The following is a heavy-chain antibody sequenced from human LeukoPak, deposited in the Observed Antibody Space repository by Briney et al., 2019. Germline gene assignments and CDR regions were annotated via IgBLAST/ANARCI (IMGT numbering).Heavy chain of an antibody. CDR3: ARQFDGSHPNAFDI. V-gene: IGHV3-30*03. Sequence: PGGSLRLSCAASGFTFSSYGMHWVRQAPGKGLEWVAVISYDGSNKYYADSVKGRFTISRDNSKNTLYLQMNSLRAEDTAVYYCARQFDGSHPNAFDIWGQGTMVTVSS. CDR1: GFTFSSYG. D-gene: IGHD1-26*01. CDR2: ISYDGSNK. J-gene: IGHJ3*02.